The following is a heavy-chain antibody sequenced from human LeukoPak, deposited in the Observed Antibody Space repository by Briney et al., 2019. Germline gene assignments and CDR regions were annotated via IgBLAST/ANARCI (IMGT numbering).Heavy chain of an antibody. V-gene: IGHV1-69*13. J-gene: IGHJ4*02. Sequence: SVKVSCKASGGTFSSYAISWVRQAPGQGLEWMGGIIPIFGTANYAQKFQGRVTITADESTSTAYMELSSLRSEDTPVYYRARGSESSTSLYFDYWGQGTLVTVSS. CDR1: GGTFSSYA. CDR3: ARGSESSTSLYFDY. CDR2: IIPIFGTA. D-gene: IGHD2-2*01.